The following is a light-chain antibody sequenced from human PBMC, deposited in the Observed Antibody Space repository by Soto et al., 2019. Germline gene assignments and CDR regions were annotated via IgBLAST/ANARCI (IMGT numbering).Light chain of an antibody. CDR3: MQGTHWPRT. Sequence: DVVMTQSPLSLAVTLGQPASISCRSSQSLVFSDGNSYLDWFQQRPGQPPRRLIYKVSNRDSGVPDRFSGGGSGTDFTLKISRVEAEDVGVYYCMQGTHWPRTFGQGTRVEI. CDR1: QSLVFSDGNSY. V-gene: IGKV2-30*01. CDR2: KVS. J-gene: IGKJ1*01.